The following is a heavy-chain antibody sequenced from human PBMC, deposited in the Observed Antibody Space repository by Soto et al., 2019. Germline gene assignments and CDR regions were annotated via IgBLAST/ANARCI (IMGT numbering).Heavy chain of an antibody. CDR3: ARAQITIVVVVSDAFDI. CDR1: GFTFSSYA. D-gene: IGHD3-22*01. Sequence: QVQLVESGGGVIQAGRSLRLSCAASGFTFSSYAMHWVRQAPGKGLEWVAGLSYDGSHKYADSVKGRVTISRDNSKNTEYLQMNRLRPEDKDVYYCARAQITIVVVVSDAFDIWGQGTLVTVSS. J-gene: IGHJ3*02. CDR2: LSYDGSHK. V-gene: IGHV3-30*04.